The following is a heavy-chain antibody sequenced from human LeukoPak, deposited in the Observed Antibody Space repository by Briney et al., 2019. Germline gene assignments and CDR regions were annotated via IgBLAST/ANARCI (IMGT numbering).Heavy chain of an antibody. Sequence: GGSLRLSCAASGFTFSSYAMSWVRQAPGKGLEWVSAIICSGGSTYYADSVKGRSTISRDNSKNTLYLQMNSLRAEDTAVYYCAKDRGLLWFGELPYDAFDTWGQGTMVTVSS. CDR1: GFTFSSYA. J-gene: IGHJ3*02. CDR2: IICSGGST. D-gene: IGHD3-10*01. V-gene: IGHV3-23*01. CDR3: AKDRGLLWFGELPYDAFDT.